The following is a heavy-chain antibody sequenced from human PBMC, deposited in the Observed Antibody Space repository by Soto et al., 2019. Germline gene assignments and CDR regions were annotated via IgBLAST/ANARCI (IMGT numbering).Heavy chain of an antibody. Sequence: PSETLSLTCTVSGGSVTSGTYYWSWIRQPPGKGLEYIGYIYYSGSTNYNPSLNGRVTISVDTPKNQFSLKLSSATAADTALYYCATANAGAFNIWGQVTMVTVSS. CDR2: IYYSGST. CDR1: GGSVTSGTYY. J-gene: IGHJ3*02. V-gene: IGHV4-61*01. CDR3: ATANAGAFNI.